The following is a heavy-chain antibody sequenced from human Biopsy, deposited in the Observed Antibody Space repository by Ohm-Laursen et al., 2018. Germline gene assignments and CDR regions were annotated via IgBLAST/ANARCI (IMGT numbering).Heavy chain of an antibody. CDR3: ARFPLGAYDDSGSYRAVEHWYFDL. J-gene: IGHJ2*01. CDR1: GYTFTSFY. CDR2: SIPLFNTA. D-gene: IGHD3-22*01. Sequence: SVKVSCKASGYTFTSFYMHWVRQTPGQGLEWVGSSIPLFNTANYADKFQGRVTLTADKSTTTAYMELSSLRSEDTAIYYCARFPLGAYDDSGSYRAVEHWYFDLWGRGTLVTVSS. V-gene: IGHV1-69*06.